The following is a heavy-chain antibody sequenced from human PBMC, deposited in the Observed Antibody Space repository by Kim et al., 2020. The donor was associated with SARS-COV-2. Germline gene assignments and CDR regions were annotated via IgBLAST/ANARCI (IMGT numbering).Heavy chain of an antibody. V-gene: IGHV4-59*09. CDR2: ESGIA. Sequence: ESGIANYNPPLKSRVTNSVGTSKNQFSLKLSSVTAADTAVCYCARGFDPWGQGTLVTVSS. CDR3: ARGFDP. J-gene: IGHJ5*02.